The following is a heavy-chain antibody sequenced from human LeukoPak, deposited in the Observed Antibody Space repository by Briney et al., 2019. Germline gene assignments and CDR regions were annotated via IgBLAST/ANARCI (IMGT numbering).Heavy chain of an antibody. J-gene: IGHJ5*02. Sequence: SQTLSLTCAVYGGSFSGYYWSWIRQPPGKGLEWIGEINHSGSTNYNPSLKSRVTISVDTSKNQFSLKLSSVTAADTAVYYCARVGYSSSSGRRGLSWFDPWGQGTLVTVSS. CDR1: GGSFSGYY. V-gene: IGHV4-34*01. CDR2: INHSGST. D-gene: IGHD6-6*01. CDR3: ARVGYSSSSGRRGLSWFDP.